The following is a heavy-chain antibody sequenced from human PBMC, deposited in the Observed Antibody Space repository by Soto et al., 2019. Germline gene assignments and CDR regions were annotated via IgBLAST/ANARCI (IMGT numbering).Heavy chain of an antibody. J-gene: IGHJ6*02. V-gene: IGHV3-30-3*01. D-gene: IGHD5-12*01. CDR2: ISYDGSNK. Sequence: PGGSLRLSCAASGFTFSSYAMHWVRQAPGKGLEWVAVISYDGSNKYYADSVKGRFTISRDNSKNTLYLQMNSLRAEDTAVYYCANLGYSGSYYYYGMDVWGQGTTVTVSS. CDR1: GFTFSSYA. CDR3: ANLGYSGSYYYYGMDV.